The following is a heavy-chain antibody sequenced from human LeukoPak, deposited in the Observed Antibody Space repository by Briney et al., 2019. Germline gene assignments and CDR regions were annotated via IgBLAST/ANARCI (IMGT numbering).Heavy chain of an antibody. V-gene: IGHV4-39*07. CDR2: IYYSGST. J-gene: IGHJ5*02. CDR3: ARAYSSSWYFNWFDP. D-gene: IGHD6-13*01. CDR1: GGSISSSSYY. Sequence: SETLSLTCSLSGGSISSSSYYWAWIRQPPGKGLEWIGYIYYSGSTYYNPSLKSRVTISVDTSKNQFSLKLSSVTAADTAVYYCARAYSSSWYFNWFDPWGQGTLVTVSS.